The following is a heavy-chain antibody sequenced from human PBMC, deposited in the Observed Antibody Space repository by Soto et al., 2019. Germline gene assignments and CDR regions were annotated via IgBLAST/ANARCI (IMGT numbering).Heavy chain of an antibody. D-gene: IGHD3-10*01. V-gene: IGHV4-61*08. J-gene: IGHJ6*04. CDR3: ARSPNYYYYGFEI. Sequence: LSLTCAVSGGSVSSGDYFWSWLRQSPGKRLEWIAYIYYSGSTNYNPSLKRRATISVDTSKSQVSLTLTSMTAADAALYYCARSPNYYYYGFEIWGKGTAVPVS. CDR2: IYYSGST. CDR1: GGSVSSGDYF.